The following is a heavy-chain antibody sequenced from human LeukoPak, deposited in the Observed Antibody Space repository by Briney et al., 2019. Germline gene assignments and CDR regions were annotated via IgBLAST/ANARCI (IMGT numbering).Heavy chain of an antibody. CDR1: GYTFTIYD. Sequence: ASVKVSCKASGYTFTIYDINWVRQATGQGLEWMGWMNPSSGNTGYAQKFQCRVTMIRNTSISTAYMELSSLRSEDTAVCYCARGGSYSSGQDYWGQGTLVTVSS. CDR2: MNPSSGNT. D-gene: IGHD6-19*01. J-gene: IGHJ4*02. CDR3: ARGGSYSSGQDY. V-gene: IGHV1-8*01.